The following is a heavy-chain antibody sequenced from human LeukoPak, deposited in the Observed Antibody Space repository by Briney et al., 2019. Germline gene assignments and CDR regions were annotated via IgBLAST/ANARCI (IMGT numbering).Heavy chain of an antibody. V-gene: IGHV4-4*07. CDR3: ARGSSGPYYYYYTDV. J-gene: IGHJ6*03. CDR1: GGSISSYY. Sequence: PSETLSLTCTVSGGSISSYYWSWIRQPAGKGLEWIGRIYTSGSTNYNPSLKSRVTISVDTSKNQFSLKLSSVTAADTAVYYCARGSSGPYYYYYTDVWGKGTTVTISS. D-gene: IGHD3-22*01. CDR2: IYTSGST.